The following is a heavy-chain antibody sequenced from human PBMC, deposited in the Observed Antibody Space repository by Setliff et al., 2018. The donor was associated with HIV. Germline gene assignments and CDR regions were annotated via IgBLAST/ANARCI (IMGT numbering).Heavy chain of an antibody. CDR1: GASISTTTYY. CDR3: AREGDGIDY. D-gene: IGHD2-21*02. Sequence: SETLSLTCTVSGASISTTTYYWGWIRQPPGKGLEWIGNIHYTGNTYNTPSLKSRLSISVDASKNQISLKLTSVTAADTAIYFCAREGDGIDYWGQGILVTVSS. V-gene: IGHV4-39*02. CDR2: IHYTGNT. J-gene: IGHJ4*02.